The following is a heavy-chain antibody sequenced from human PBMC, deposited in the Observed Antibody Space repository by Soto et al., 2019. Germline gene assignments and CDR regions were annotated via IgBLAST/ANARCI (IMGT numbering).Heavy chain of an antibody. J-gene: IGHJ6*02. Sequence: PGESLKISCKGAGYSFSNYWIAWVRQMSGKGLEWMGMIHPADSDTRYSPSFQGQVTFSVDKSITTAYLQWSSLKASDSATYYCARRLGSGSGMDVWGQGTTVTVSS. CDR2: IHPADSDT. CDR1: GYSFSNYW. CDR3: ARRLGSGSGMDV. D-gene: IGHD6-19*01. V-gene: IGHV5-51*01.